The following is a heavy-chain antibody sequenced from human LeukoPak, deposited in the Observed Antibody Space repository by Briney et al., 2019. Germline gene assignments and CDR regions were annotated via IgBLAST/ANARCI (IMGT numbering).Heavy chain of an antibody. V-gene: IGHV1-2*02. D-gene: IGHD3-10*01. CDR1: GYSFTSYW. CDR2: INPNSGGT. J-gene: IGHJ4*02. Sequence: GESLKISCKGSGYSFTSYWIGWVRQAPGQGLEWMGWINPNSGGTNYAQKFQGRVTMTRDTSISTAYMELSRLRSDDTAAYYCAAWGYGSGSYHYFDYWGQGTLVTVSS. CDR3: AAWGYGSGSYHYFDY.